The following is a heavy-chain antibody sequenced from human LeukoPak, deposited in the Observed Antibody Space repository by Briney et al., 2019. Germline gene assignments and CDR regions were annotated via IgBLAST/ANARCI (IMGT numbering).Heavy chain of an antibody. J-gene: IGHJ4*02. Sequence: SGTLSDTCIVSVGSLSSSSYYGGWIRQPPGEGLGWLGSIYYSGSTYYNPSLKSRVSISVDTSKNQFSLKLSSVTAADTAVYYCARHHSSSPISGFDYWGQGTLVTVSS. D-gene: IGHD6-6*01. CDR3: ARHHSSSPISGFDY. CDR2: IYYSGST. V-gene: IGHV4-39*01. CDR1: VGSLSSSSYY.